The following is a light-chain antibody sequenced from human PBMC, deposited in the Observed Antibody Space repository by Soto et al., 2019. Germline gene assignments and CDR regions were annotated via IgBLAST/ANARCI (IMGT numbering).Light chain of an antibody. CDR1: QSLLHSNGYNY. V-gene: IGKV2-28*01. CDR3: MQALQTPST. CDR2: LGS. J-gene: IGKJ3*01. Sequence: DIVMTQSPLSLPVTPGEPASISCRSSQSLLHSNGYNYLDWYLQKPGQSPQLLIYLGSNRASGVPDRFSGSGSGTDFTLKINRVEAEDVGIYYCMQALQTPSTCGPGTKVDIK.